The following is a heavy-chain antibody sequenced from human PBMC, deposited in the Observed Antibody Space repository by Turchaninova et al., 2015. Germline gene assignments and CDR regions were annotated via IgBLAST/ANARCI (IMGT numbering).Heavy chain of an antibody. CDR2: IHPNRGGP. CDR3: ARNKDGLGY. V-gene: IGHV1-2*02. D-gene: IGHD5-24*01. CDR1: GYTFSDYQ. Sequence: QVQLVQSGAEVKEPGVSVKVSCKASGYTFSDYQMAWVRQAPGQGLGWMGWIHPNRGGPSYAQKFQGRVTMTRDTSIGTAYLELSSLTSDDTAVYYCARNKDGLGYWGQGTLVTVSS. J-gene: IGHJ4*02.